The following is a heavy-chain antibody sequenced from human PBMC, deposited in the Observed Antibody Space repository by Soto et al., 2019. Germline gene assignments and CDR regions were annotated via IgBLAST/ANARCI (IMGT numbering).Heavy chain of an antibody. CDR1: GYTFTSYD. CDR2: MNPNSGNT. Sequence: ASVKVSCKASGYTFTSYDINWVRQATGQGLEWMGWMNPNSGNTGYAQKFQGRVTMTRNTSISTAYMELSSLRSEDTAVYYCARVRRYYDSSGYHLYYYYAMDVWGQGTTVTVSS. D-gene: IGHD3-22*01. J-gene: IGHJ6*02. V-gene: IGHV1-8*01. CDR3: ARVRRYYDSSGYHLYYYYAMDV.